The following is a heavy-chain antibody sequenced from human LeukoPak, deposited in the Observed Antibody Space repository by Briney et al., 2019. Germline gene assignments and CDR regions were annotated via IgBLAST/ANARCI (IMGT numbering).Heavy chain of an antibody. CDR1: GFTFSSYS. CDR2: ISSSSSYI. CDR3: AREYTAMVTAYFDY. Sequence: GGSLRLSCAASGFTFSSYSMNWVRQAPGKGLEWVASISSSSSYIYYADSVKGRFTISRDNAKNSLYLQMNSLRAEDTALYYCAREYTAMVTAYFDYGGQGTLVTVS. J-gene: IGHJ4*02. V-gene: IGHV3-21*04. D-gene: IGHD5-18*01.